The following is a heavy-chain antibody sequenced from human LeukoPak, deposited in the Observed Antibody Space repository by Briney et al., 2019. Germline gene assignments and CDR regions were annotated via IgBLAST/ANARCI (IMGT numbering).Heavy chain of an antibody. V-gene: IGHV4-30-4*08. CDR3: ARGDVVWSGYQAGYYFDY. Sequence: SQTLSLTCTVSGGSISSGDYYWSWIRQPPGKGLEWIGYIYYSGSTYYNPSLKSRVTISVDTSKNQLSLKLSSVTAADTAVYYCARGDVVWSGYQAGYYFDYWGQGTLVTVSP. J-gene: IGHJ4*02. D-gene: IGHD3-3*01. CDR2: IYYSGST. CDR1: GGSISSGDYY.